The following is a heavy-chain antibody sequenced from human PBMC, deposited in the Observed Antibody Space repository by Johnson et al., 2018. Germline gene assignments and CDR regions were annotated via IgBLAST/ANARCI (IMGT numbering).Heavy chain of an antibody. V-gene: IGHV3-7*01. CDR1: GFTFSSYW. D-gene: IGHD6-25*01. CDR2: IKQDGSEK. J-gene: IGHJ3*02. CDR3: SRGREISSAGGWAFDI. Sequence: EVQLVESGGGLVQPGGSLRLSCAASGFTFSSYWMSWVRQAPGKGLEWVANIKQDGSEKYYVDSVKGRFTISRDNAKNSLYLQMHSLGAEDTAVYYWSRGREISSAGGWAFDIWGQGTMVTVSS.